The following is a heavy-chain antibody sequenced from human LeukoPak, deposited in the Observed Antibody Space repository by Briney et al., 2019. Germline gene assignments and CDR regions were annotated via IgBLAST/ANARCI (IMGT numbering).Heavy chain of an antibody. J-gene: IGHJ4*02. D-gene: IGHD4-23*01. CDR3: ARHMLGGKRSFDS. Sequence: SETLSLTCGVYGGSFSGYYWSWIRQPPGKGLEWIGEINDSGSTNYNPSLKSRATISADASKNQFSLNLSSVTAADTAVYYCARHMLGGKRSFDSWGQGTLVTVSS. CDR2: INDSGST. V-gene: IGHV4-34*01. CDR1: GGSFSGYY.